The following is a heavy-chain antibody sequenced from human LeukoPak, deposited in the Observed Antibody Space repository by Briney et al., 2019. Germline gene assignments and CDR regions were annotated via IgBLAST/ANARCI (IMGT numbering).Heavy chain of an antibody. CDR3: ARVAKVGATSSYYYYYMDV. V-gene: IGHV4-4*07. D-gene: IGHD1-26*01. J-gene: IGHJ6*03. CDR2: IYTSGST. Sequence: SETLSLTCTVSGGSISSYYWSWIRQPAGKGLEWIGRIYTSGSTNYNPSLKSRVTMSVDTSKNQFSLKLSSVTAADTAVYYCARVAKVGATSSYYYYYMDVWGKGTTVTISS. CDR1: GGSISSYY.